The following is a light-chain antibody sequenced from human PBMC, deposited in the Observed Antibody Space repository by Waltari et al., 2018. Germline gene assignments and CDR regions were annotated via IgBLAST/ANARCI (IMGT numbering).Light chain of an antibody. V-gene: IGLV1-47*01. Sequence: HSVLTQPPPASGTPGQRVTISCSGSSSNIGSNYVYWYQQLPGTAPKLPIYRNNQRPSGVPDRFSGSKSGTSASLAISGLRSEDEADYYCATWDDSLSGPVFGGGTKLTVL. CDR3: ATWDDSLSGPV. CDR2: RNN. CDR1: SSNIGSNY. J-gene: IGLJ3*02.